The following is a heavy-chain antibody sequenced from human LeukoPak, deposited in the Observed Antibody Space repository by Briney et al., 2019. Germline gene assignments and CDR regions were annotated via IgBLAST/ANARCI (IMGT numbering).Heavy chain of an antibody. Sequence: ASVKVSCKASGYTFTSYYMHWVRQAPGQGLEWMGIINPSGGSTSYAQKFQGRVTMTRDTSTSTVYMELSSLRSEDTAVYYCARGAYYYDSSGYNYYYYGMDVWGQGTTVTVSS. V-gene: IGHV1-46*01. J-gene: IGHJ6*02. CDR3: ARGAYYYDSSGYNYYYYGMDV. CDR1: GYTFTSYY. CDR2: INPSGGST. D-gene: IGHD3-22*01.